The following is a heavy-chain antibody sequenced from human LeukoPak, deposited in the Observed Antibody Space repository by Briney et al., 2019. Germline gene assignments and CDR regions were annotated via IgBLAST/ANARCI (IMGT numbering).Heavy chain of an antibody. V-gene: IGHV3-15*01. D-gene: IGHD5-12*01. CDR3: TTLSGPFDY. CDR2: IKSKTDGGTT. Sequence: KPGGSLRLSCAASGFTFSNAWMSWVRQAPGKGLEWVVRIKSKTDGGTTDYAAPVKGRFSISRDVSKNTLFLQMNSLRTEDTAVYYCTTLSGPFDYWGQGTLVTVSS. CDR1: GFTFSNAW. J-gene: IGHJ4*02.